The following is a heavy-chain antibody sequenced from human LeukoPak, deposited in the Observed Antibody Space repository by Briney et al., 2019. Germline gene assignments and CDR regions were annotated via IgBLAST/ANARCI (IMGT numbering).Heavy chain of an antibody. J-gene: IGHJ4*02. CDR3: AGVGEVYTSRASFDY. D-gene: IGHD3-16*01. Sequence: GGSLRLSCTASGFTFSSYSMNWVRQAPGKGLEWVSYISSGSSTIFYADSVKGRFTISRDNAENSLYLQMNSLRDEDTAVYYCAGVGEVYTSRASFDYWGQGTLVTVSS. V-gene: IGHV3-48*02. CDR1: GFTFSSYS. CDR2: ISSGSSTI.